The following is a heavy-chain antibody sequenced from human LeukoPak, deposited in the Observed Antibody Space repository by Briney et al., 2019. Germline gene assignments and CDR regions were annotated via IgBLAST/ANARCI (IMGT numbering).Heavy chain of an antibody. CDR3: ARDPANSWAMDV. J-gene: IGHJ6*02. CDR2: TSYDGSSH. D-gene: IGHD4-23*01. CDR1: GFTFNTYA. Sequence: GGSLRLSCAASGFTFNTYALHWVRQAPGKGLECVAVTSYDGSSHYYADSVKGRFTISRDNSKNTLYLQMNSLRAEDTAVYYCARDPANSWAMDVWGQGTTVTVSS. V-gene: IGHV3-30-3*01.